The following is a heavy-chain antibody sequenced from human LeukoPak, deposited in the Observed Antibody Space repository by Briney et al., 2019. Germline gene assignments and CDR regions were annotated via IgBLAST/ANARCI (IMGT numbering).Heavy chain of an antibody. V-gene: IGHV4-39*07. J-gene: IGHJ3*02. CDR2: IYYSGST. CDR3: ARVGASTWIQLWRAFDI. Sequence: SETLSLTCTVSGGSISSSSYYWGWIRQPPGKGLEWIGSIYYSGSTYYNPSLKSRVTISVDTSKNQFSLKLSSVTAADTAVYYCARVGASTWIQLWRAFDIWGQGTMATVSS. CDR1: GGSISSSSYY. D-gene: IGHD5-18*01.